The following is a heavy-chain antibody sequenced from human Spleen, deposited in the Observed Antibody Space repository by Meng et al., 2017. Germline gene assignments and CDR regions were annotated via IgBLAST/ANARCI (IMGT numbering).Heavy chain of an antibody. V-gene: IGHV3-33*01. CDR2: IWSDGSNR. Sequence: GESLKISCAASGFTFSSYSMHWVRQAPGKGLEWVAVIWSDGSNRYYTDSVKGRFSISRDNSKNTLYLQMNRLRAEDTAVYYCARDFSEYSYAYDAFDFWGQGTMVTVSS. J-gene: IGHJ3*01. CDR3: ARDFSEYSYAYDAFDF. D-gene: IGHD5-18*01. CDR1: GFTFSSYS.